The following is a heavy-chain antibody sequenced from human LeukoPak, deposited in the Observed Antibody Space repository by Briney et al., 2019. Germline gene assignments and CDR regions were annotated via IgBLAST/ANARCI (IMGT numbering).Heavy chain of an antibody. CDR1: GFTFSSYD. D-gene: IGHD3-22*01. V-gene: IGHV3-30*03. J-gene: IGHJ4*02. CDR3: ARDGPRGYYDSSGYLDY. CDR2: ISYDGSNK. Sequence: QAGGSLRLSCAASGFTFSSYDMHWVRQAPGEGLEWVTLISYDGSNKYYADSVKGRFTISRDSSKNTLYLQMNSLRAEDTAVYYCARDGPRGYYDSSGYLDYWGQGTLVTVSS.